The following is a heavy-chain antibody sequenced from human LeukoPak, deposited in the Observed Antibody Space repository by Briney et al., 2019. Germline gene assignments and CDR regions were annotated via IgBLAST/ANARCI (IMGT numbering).Heavy chain of an antibody. J-gene: IGHJ4*02. CDR2: IYHTGSS. CDR3: SSWPVGDAPGSKVDY. CDR1: GGSISSNMW. D-gene: IGHD3-10*01. Sequence: SGTLSLTCTVSGGSISSNMWWTWVRQPPGKGLEWIGEIYHTGSSNYILSLQSRVTRPIDKSKNQFSLKVSSVTAANTAGYYCSSWPVGDAPGSKVDYWGQGTLVTVSS. V-gene: IGHV4-4*02.